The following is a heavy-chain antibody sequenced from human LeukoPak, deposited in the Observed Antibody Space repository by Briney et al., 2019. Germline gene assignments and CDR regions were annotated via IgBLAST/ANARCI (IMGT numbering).Heavy chain of an antibody. V-gene: IGHV1-2*02. CDR2: INPNSGGT. CDR3: ARVYCGGDCPYTHMDV. CDR1: GYTFTGYY. D-gene: IGHD2-21*02. J-gene: IGHJ6*03. Sequence: ASVKVSCKASGYTFTGYYMHWVRQAPGQGLEWMGWINPNSGGTNYAQKFQGRVTMTRDTSISTAYMELSRLRSDDTAVYYCARVYCGGDCPYTHMDVWGKGTTVTVSS.